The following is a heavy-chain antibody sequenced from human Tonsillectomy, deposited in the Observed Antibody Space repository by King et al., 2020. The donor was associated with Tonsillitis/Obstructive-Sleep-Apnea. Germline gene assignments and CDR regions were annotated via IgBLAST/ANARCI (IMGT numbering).Heavy chain of an antibody. CDR1: GFTFDDYA. J-gene: IGHJ4*02. D-gene: IGHD3-22*01. CDR2: ISWNSDNI. CDR3: TKGYYYDSSGYFDY. Sequence: VQLVESGGGLVQPGRSLRLSCAASGFTFDDYAMHWVRQAPGKGLEWVSGISWNSDNIGYADSVKGRFTISRDNAKNSLSLQMNSLRAEDTALYYCTKGYYYDSSGYFDYWGPGTLVTVSS. V-gene: IGHV3-9*01.